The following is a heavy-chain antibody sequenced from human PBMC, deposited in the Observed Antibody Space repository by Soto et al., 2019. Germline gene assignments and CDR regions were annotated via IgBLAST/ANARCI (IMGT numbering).Heavy chain of an antibody. V-gene: IGHV1-2*02. CDR3: ARDRSPVMSGYYYA. J-gene: IGHJ4*02. CDR1: GYIFSDYC. Sequence: QVHLEQSAAAVKKPGASVKVSCKTSGYIFSDYCIHWVRQAPGQGLEWLGWMNPDSGATSYAPKFQGRVTLTRETSVTTAYMELSGLMFDDTATYYFARDRSPVMSGYYYAWGQGPLLAVSS. CDR2: MNPDSGAT. D-gene: IGHD1-26*01.